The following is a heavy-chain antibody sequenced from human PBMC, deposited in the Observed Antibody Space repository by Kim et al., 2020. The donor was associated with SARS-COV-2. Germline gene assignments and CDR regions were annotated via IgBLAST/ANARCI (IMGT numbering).Heavy chain of an antibody. Sequence: GGSLRLSCAASGFTFSDYYMTWIRQAPGKGLEWIAYISGIGSAIFSADSVEGRFTISRDNAKSSVHLQMNSLGADDTAVYFCAKSKGRGESDYWGQGTLVAVSS. J-gene: IGHJ4*02. CDR3: AKSKGRGESDY. D-gene: IGHD3-16*01. CDR1: GFTFSDYY. V-gene: IGHV3-11*01. CDR2: ISGIGSAI.